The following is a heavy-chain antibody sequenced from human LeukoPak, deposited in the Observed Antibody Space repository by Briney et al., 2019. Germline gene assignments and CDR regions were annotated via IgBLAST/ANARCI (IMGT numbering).Heavy chain of an antibody. CDR1: GHTLTDYY. Sequence: GASVKVSCRASGHTLTDYYIQWVRQAPGQGLEWMGWINPSSGGIEYALKFQGRVSMTRDTSISTAYMELSRLRSDDTAVYYCARYTSQYAFDIWGQGTMVTVSS. J-gene: IGHJ3*02. CDR3: ARYTSQYAFDI. CDR2: INPSSGGI. D-gene: IGHD1-26*01. V-gene: IGHV1-2*02.